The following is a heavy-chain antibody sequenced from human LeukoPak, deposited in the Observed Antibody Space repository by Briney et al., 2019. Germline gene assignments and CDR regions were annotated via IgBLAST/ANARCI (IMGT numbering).Heavy chain of an antibody. CDR2: VYYSGTT. D-gene: IGHD6-13*01. Sequence: SETLSLTCTVSGGSLSGYYWNWIRQSPGGGLEWIGFVYYSGTTFYNPSLKSRVTISIDTPNNQISLKLNSVTTADTAVYYCARSIAAAGTDLDYWGQGTLVTVSS. CDR1: GGSLSGYY. J-gene: IGHJ4*02. V-gene: IGHV4-59*01. CDR3: ARSIAAAGTDLDY.